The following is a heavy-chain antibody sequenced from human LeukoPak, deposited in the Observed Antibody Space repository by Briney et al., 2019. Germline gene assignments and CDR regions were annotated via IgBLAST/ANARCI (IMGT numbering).Heavy chain of an antibody. CDR2: FYPDDSNT. CDR3: ARSRDSSGYYYLI. J-gene: IGHJ4*02. D-gene: IGHD3-22*01. CDR1: GYTFSNYW. V-gene: IGHV5-51*03. Sequence: PGESLKISCEASGYTFSNYWIGWVRQMPGKGLEWMGMFYPDDSNTIYSPSFQGQVTISADKSISTAYLQWSSLKASDTAMYYCARSRDSSGYYYLIWGRGTLVTVSS.